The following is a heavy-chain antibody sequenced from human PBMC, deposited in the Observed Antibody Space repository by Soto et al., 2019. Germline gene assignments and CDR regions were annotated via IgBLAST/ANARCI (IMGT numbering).Heavy chain of an antibody. Sequence: SETLSLTCTVSGGSISSGGYYWSWIRQHPGKGLEWIGYIYYSGSTYYNPSLKSRVTISVDTSKNQFSLKLSSVTAADTAVYYCARGRTYYYDSSGYYGWFDPWGQGTLVTVSS. V-gene: IGHV4-31*03. J-gene: IGHJ5*02. CDR2: IYYSGST. D-gene: IGHD3-22*01. CDR3: ARGRTYYYDSSGYYGWFDP. CDR1: GGSISSGGYY.